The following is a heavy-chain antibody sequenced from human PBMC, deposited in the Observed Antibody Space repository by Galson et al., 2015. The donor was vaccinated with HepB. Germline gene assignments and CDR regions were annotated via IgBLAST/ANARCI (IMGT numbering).Heavy chain of an antibody. D-gene: IGHD3-3*01. CDR1: GFTFSSYS. CDR2: ISSSSSTI. CDR3: ARGPRFYDSENWFDP. V-gene: IGHV3-48*02. Sequence: SLRLSCAASGFTFSSYSMNWVRQAPGKGLEWVSYISSSSSTIYYADSVKGRFTISRDNAKNSLYLQMNSLRDEDTAVYYCARGPRFYDSENWFDPGAREPWSPSPQ. J-gene: IGHJ5*02.